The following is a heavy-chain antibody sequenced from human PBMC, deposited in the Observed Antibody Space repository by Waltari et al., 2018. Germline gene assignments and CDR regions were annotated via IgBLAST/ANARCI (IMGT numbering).Heavy chain of an antibody. CDR2: IYHSGST. D-gene: IGHD2-2*01. J-gene: IGHJ5*02. Sequence: QVQLQESGPGLVTSSETLSRTCAVSGYSISSAYYWGWIRQPPGKGLEWIGSIYHSGSTYYNPSLKSRVTISVDTSKNQFSLKLSSVTAADTAVYYCARDGRVVPAAANWFDPWGQGTLVTVSS. CDR1: GYSISSAYY. V-gene: IGHV4-38-2*02. CDR3: ARDGRVVPAAANWFDP.